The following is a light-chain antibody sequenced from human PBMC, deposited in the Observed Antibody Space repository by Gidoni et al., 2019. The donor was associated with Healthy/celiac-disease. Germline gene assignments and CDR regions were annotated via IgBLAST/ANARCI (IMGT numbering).Light chain of an antibody. Sequence: EIVVTQSPGTLSLSPGERATLSCRASQSISSSYLAWYQQKPGQAPRLLIYGASYRATGIPDRCSGSGSGTDFTLTISRLEPEDFAVYYCQQYGASPMYTFGQGTKLEIK. CDR3: QQYGASPMYT. V-gene: IGKV3-20*01. CDR2: GAS. CDR1: QSISSSY. J-gene: IGKJ2*01.